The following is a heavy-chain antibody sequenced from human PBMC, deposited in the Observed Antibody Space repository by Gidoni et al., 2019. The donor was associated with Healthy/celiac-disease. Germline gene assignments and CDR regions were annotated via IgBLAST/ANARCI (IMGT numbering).Heavy chain of an antibody. CDR1: GFTVSSYG. CDR2: ISYDGSNK. CDR3: AKDGASSGWYQGYYFDY. V-gene: IGHV3-30*18. J-gene: IGHJ4*02. Sequence: QVQLVESGGGVVQPGRSLRLSCAASGFTVSSYGMHWVRQAPGKGLEWVAVISYDGSNKYYADSVKGRFTISRDNSKNTLYLQMNSLRAEDTAVYYCAKDGASSGWYQGYYFDYWGQGTLVTVSS. D-gene: IGHD6-19*01.